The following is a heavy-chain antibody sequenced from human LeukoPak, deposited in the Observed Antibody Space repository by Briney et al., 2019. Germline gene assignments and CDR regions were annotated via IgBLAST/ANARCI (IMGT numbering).Heavy chain of an antibody. CDR3: ARDLGDRFYFDY. D-gene: IGHD2-21*02. CDR1: GFTFSSYG. CDR2: IWYDGSNK. J-gene: IGHJ4*02. Sequence: PGRSLRLSCAASGFTFSSYGMHWVRQAPGKGLEWVAVIWYDGSNKYYADSVKGRFTISRDNSKNTLYLQMNSLRAEDTAVYYCARDLGDRFYFDYWGQGTLVTVSS. V-gene: IGHV3-33*01.